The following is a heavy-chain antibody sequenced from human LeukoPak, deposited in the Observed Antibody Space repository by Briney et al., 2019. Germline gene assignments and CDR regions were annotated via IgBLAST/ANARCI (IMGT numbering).Heavy chain of an antibody. Sequence: SETLSLTCTVSGGSISSSSYYWGWIRQPPGKGLEWIGSIYYSGSTYYNPSLKSRVTISVDTSKNQFSLKLSSVTAADTAVYYCARHAHYDYVWRSYRYEYFDYWGQGTLVTVSS. CDR2: IYYSGST. CDR1: GGSISSSSYY. D-gene: IGHD3-16*02. CDR3: ARHAHYDYVWRSYRYEYFDY. J-gene: IGHJ4*02. V-gene: IGHV4-39*01.